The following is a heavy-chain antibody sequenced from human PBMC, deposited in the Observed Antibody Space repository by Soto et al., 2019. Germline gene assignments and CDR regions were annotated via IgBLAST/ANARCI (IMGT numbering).Heavy chain of an antibody. CDR1: GYTFTSYG. V-gene: IGHV1-18*01. CDR2: ISAYNGNT. D-gene: IGHD5-18*01. CDR3: ARDQQYSYVYYYYYYGMDV. J-gene: IGHJ6*02. Sequence: GASVKVPCKASGYTFTSYGISWVRQAPGQGLEWMGWISAYNGNTNYAQKLQGRVTMTTDTSTSTAYMELRSLRPDDTAVYYCARDQQYSYVYYYYYYGMDVWGQGTTVTVSS.